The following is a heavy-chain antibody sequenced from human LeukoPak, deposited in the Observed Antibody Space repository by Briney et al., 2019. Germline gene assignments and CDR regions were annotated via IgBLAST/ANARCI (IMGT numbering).Heavy chain of an antibody. D-gene: IGHD6-13*01. CDR3: EKEMYSISWFYYYMDV. CDR2: MSGSGGST. Sequence: GGSLRLSCAASGFTFSSYAMSWVRQAPGKGLEWVSAMSGSGGSTYYADSVKGRFTISRDNSKNTLYLQMKSLRAEDTAVYYCEKEMYSISWFYYYMDVWGKGTTVTVSS. V-gene: IGHV3-23*01. J-gene: IGHJ6*03. CDR1: GFTFSSYA.